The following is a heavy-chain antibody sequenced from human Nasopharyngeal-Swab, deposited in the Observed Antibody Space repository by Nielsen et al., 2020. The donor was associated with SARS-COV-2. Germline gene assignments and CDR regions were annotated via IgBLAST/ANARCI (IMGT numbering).Heavy chain of an antibody. J-gene: IGHJ4*02. CDR2: INHSGST. V-gene: IGHV4-34*01. Sequence: WIRQPPGKGLEWIGEINHSGSTNYNPSLKSRVTISVDTSKNQFSLKLTSVTAADTAVYYCARAEPSGGWYYHDSSGYYYGYWGQGTLVTVSS. CDR3: ARAEPSGGWYYHDSSGYYYGY. D-gene: IGHD3-22*01.